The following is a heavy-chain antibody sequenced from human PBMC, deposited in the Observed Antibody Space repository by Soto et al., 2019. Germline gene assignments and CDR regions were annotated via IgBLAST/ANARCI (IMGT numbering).Heavy chain of an antibody. J-gene: IGHJ4*02. CDR3: AKVRRKFDRLSELDYFDD. V-gene: IGHV3-23*01. CDR1: GFAFDING. D-gene: IGHD3-9*01. CDR2: ISAGGGTT. Sequence: PGGSLRLSCAASGFAFDINGMTWVRQVPGKGLEWVSAISAGGGTTYYADPVKGRFTISRDNSKNMLYLQMNSLRAEDTAVYYCAKVRRKFDRLSELDYFDDCGQGTPVTVTS.